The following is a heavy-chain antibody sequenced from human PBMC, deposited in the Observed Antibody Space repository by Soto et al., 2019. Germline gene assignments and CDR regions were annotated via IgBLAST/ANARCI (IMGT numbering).Heavy chain of an antibody. V-gene: IGHV3-7*03. CDR3: AGDGVRNGAHNGWLDP. D-gene: IGHD3-10*01. Sequence: DVQLVESGGDLVQPGGSLRLSCAASGFSFSSYWMTWVRQAPGKGLEWVANIKQDGREKYYVASVKGRFTISRDNGKNLLFLQMDSLTPDDTAVYYCAGDGVRNGAHNGWLDPWGQGTLVTVSS. CDR1: GFSFSSYW. CDR2: IKQDGREK. J-gene: IGHJ5*02.